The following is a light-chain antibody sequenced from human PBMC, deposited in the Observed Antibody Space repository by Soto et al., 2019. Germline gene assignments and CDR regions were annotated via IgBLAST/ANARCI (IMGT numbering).Light chain of an antibody. CDR1: QSISGW. V-gene: IGKV1-5*01. Sequence: DIQMTQSPSTLSASVGDRVTITCWASQSISGWLAWYQQKPGQAPKLLIYDASTLESGVPSRFSGSGSGTEFTLTISSLQREDFATYYCQQYTSYSQYTFGQGTRLEIK. CDR2: DAS. J-gene: IGKJ2*01. CDR3: QQYTSYSQYT.